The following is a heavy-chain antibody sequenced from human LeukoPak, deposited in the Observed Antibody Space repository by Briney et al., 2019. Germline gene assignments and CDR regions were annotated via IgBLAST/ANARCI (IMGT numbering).Heavy chain of an antibody. V-gene: IGHV3-72*01. J-gene: IGHJ4*02. CDR3: SRARMGDGFNYV. CDR1: GFSFSDYF. D-gene: IGHD5-18*01. Sequence: PGGSLRLSCAVSGFSFSDYFMDWVRQAPGKGLEWVGRSTKSANTYNTHYAASVKGRFTISRDDSDNSMYLQMNSLKTEDTAVYYCSRARMGDGFNYVWGLGTLVTVSS. CDR2: STKSANTYNT.